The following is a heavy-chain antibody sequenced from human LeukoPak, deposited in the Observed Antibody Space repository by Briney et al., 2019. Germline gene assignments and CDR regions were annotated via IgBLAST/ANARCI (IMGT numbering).Heavy chain of an antibody. V-gene: IGHV3-33*01. Sequence: GRSLRLSCAASGFTFSDYGMHWVRQGPGKGLEWVALIWYDGSKKYYADSVKGRSIISRDNSKNTLYLQMNSLRAEDTAVYYCARVRGSGVFGVVISDYYGMDVWGQGTTVTVSS. CDR1: GFTFSDYG. D-gene: IGHD3-3*01. CDR3: ARVRGSGVFGVVISDYYGMDV. CDR2: IWYDGSKK. J-gene: IGHJ6*02.